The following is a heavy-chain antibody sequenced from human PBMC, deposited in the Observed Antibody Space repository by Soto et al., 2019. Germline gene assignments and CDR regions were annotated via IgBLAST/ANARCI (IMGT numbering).Heavy chain of an antibody. CDR1: GYTFTGYY. J-gene: IGHJ3*02. CDR3: ARDSSSWYADAFDI. D-gene: IGHD6-13*01. CDR2: INPNSGGT. Sequence: ASVKVSCKASGYTFTGYYMHWVRQAPGQGLEWMGWINPNSGGTNYAQKFQGRVTMTRDTSISTAYMELSRLRSDDTAVYYCARDSSSWYADAFDIWGQGTMVTVSS. V-gene: IGHV1-2*02.